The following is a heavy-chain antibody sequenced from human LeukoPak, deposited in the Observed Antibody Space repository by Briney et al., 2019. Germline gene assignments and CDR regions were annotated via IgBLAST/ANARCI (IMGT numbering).Heavy chain of an antibody. CDR1: GGSFSGYY. J-gene: IGHJ4*02. CDR3: ARYQTGTMFAV. D-gene: IGHD1/OR15-1a*01. CDR2: INHSGST. V-gene: IGHV4-34*01. Sequence: SETLSLTCAVYGGSFSGYYWSWIRQPPGKGLEWIGEINHSGSTNYNPSLKSRVTISVDTSKNQFSLKLSSVTAADTAVYYCARYQTGTMFAVWGQGTLVTISS.